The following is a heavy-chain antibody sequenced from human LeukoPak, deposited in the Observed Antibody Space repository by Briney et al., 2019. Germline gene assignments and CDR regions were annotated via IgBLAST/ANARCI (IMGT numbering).Heavy chain of an antibody. CDR1: GSTFSTYS. V-gene: IGHV5-51*01. CDR2: IYAVVSST. CDR3: ARHSGYDS. J-gene: IGHJ4*02. Sequence: GAPLKISCKASGSTFSTYSFAWVRQMPGKGLEWMGFIYAVVSSTRYSPSFQGHVTISVDKSISAAFLQWSSLKASVPAIYYCARHSGYDSGGQGTLVTVS. D-gene: IGHD3-22*01.